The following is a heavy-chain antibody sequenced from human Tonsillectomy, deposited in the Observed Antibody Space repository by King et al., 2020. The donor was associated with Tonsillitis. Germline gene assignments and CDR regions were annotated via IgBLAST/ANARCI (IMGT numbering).Heavy chain of an antibody. D-gene: IGHD4-17*01. V-gene: IGHV5-51*03. CDR2: IYPGDSDT. CDR1: GYSFTNYW. Sequence: VQLVESGAEVKKPVESLKISCKGSGYSFTNYWIGWVRQMPGKGLEWMGIIYPGDSDTRYSPFFQGQVTISADKSISTAYLQWSSLKASDSGMYYCARVGLTRSDYLDYLEYWGQGTLVTVSS. J-gene: IGHJ4*02. CDR3: ARVGLTRSDYLDYLEY.